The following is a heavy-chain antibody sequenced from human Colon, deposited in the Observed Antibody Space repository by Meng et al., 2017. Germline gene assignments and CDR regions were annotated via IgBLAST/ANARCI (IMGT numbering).Heavy chain of an antibody. CDR1: GFTFSSYW. CDR2: IDTDGSTT. Sequence: GGSLRPSCAASGFTFSSYWMHWVRQAPGMGLVWVSRIDTDGSTTTYADSVKGRFTISRDNARNTLFLQMNSLRAEDTAVYYCVRVTSGSDHSPFGYWGQGTLVTVSS. V-gene: IGHV3-74*01. J-gene: IGHJ4*02. CDR3: VRVTSGSDHSPFGY. D-gene: IGHD1-26*01.